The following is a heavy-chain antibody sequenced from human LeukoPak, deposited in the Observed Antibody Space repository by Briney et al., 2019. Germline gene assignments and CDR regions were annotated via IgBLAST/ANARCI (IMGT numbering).Heavy chain of an antibody. D-gene: IGHD4-17*01. Sequence: QPGGSLRLSCAASGFTFSSYWMSWVRQAPGKGLEWVANIKRDGSEKYYVDSVKGRFTISRDNAKNSLYLQMISLRTEEAAVYYCARGYGDSIHFDYWGQGTLVTVSS. J-gene: IGHJ4*02. CDR1: GFTFSSYW. CDR2: IKRDGSEK. CDR3: ARGYGDSIHFDY. V-gene: IGHV3-7*04.